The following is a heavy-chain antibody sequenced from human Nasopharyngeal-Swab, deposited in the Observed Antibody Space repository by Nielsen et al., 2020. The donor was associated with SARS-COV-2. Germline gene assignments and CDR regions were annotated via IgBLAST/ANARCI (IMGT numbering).Heavy chain of an antibody. D-gene: IGHD7-27*01. Sequence: SGPPQMIPTHTLTLICNFSEFSLSTSAVDVGWMRQPPGKALEWLALIYLDDDKRYSPYLQSRLTITNDTSKHQVVLTMTNMEPGDTARDYCAQVVYWGAPVDCWGQGTLVTVSS. V-gene: IGHV2-5*02. CDR3: AQVVYWGAPVDC. CDR2: IYLDDDK. CDR1: EFSLSTSAVD. J-gene: IGHJ4*02.